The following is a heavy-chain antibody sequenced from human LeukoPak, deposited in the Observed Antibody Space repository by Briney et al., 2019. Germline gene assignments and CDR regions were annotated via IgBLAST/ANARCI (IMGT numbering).Heavy chain of an antibody. V-gene: IGHV3-21*01. CDR3: ARGPNMNGDY. D-gene: IGHD2/OR15-2a*01. CDR2: ISSSSSYI. CDR1: GFTFSSYS. J-gene: IGHJ4*02. Sequence: PGGSLRLSCAASGFTFSSYSMNWVRQAPGKGPEWVSSISSSSSYIYYADSVKGRFTISRDNAKNSLYLQMNSLRAEDTAVYYCARGPNMNGDYWGQGTLVTVSS.